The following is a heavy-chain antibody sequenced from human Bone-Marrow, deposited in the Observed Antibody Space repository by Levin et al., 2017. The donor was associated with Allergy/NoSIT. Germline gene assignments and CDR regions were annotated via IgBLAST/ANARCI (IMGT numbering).Heavy chain of an antibody. CDR1: GYTFTTYH. J-gene: IGHJ6*02. D-gene: IGHD3-10*01. V-gene: IGHV1-46*01. Sequence: GESLKISCKASGYTFTTYHMHWVRQAPGQGLEWLGIINTNDGSTSYAPSVQGRISIARDTSTSTVYMELSRLRSEDTAVYYCARDWALERTSYGSGTSVSYHFYGMDVWGQGTTVTVSS. CDR2: INTNDGST. CDR3: ARDWALERTSYGSGTSVSYHFYGMDV.